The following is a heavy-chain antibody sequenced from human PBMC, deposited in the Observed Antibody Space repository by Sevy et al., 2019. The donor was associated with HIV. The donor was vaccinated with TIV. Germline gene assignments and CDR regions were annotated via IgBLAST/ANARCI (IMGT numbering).Heavy chain of an antibody. D-gene: IGHD3-16*01. Sequence: ASVKVSCKASGYTFTSYAMHWVRQAPGQRLEWMGGINAGNGNTKYSQKFQGRVTITRDTSAGTAYMELSSLRSEDTAVYYCAGGNGGEYFQHWGQGTLVTVSS. CDR3: AGGNGGEYFQH. V-gene: IGHV1-3*01. CDR2: INAGNGNT. J-gene: IGHJ1*01. CDR1: GYTFTSYA.